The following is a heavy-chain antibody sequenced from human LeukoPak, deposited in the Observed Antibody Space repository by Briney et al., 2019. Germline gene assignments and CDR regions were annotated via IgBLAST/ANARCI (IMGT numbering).Heavy chain of an antibody. CDR1: GGTFSSYA. CDR3: ARDRAYYYGSGSYHY. D-gene: IGHD3-10*01. V-gene: IGHV1-69*05. CDR2: IIPIFGTA. Sequence: ASVKVSCKASGGTFSSYAISWVRQAPGQGLEWMGGIIPIFGTANYAQKFQGRVTITRDTSASTAYMELSSLRSEDTAVYYCARDRAYYYGSGSYHYWGQGTLVTVSS. J-gene: IGHJ4*02.